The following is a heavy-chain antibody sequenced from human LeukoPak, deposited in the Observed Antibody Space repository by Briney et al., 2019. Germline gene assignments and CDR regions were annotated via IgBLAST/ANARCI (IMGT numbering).Heavy chain of an antibody. V-gene: IGHV3-11*01. J-gene: IGHJ4*02. D-gene: IGHD6-19*01. CDR3: ARDAIAVTGTEFDY. CDR2: IRSSDSTI. CDR1: GFTFSDYY. Sequence: PGGSLRLSCAASGFTFSDYYMSWIRQAPGKGLQWVSYIRSSDSTIYYADSVKGRFTISRDNAKNSLSLQMNSLRAEDTAVYYCARDAIAVTGTEFDYWGQGTLVTVSS.